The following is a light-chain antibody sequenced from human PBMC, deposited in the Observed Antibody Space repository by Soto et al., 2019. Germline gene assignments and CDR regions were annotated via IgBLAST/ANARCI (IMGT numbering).Light chain of an antibody. Sequence: EIVLTQSPGTLSLSPGERATLSCRASQSVTISYLAWYQQKLGQAPRLLIYGASSRATGIPDRFSGSGSGTDFTLTISRLEPEDFAVYYCQQYGSSPPTFGQGTKVDIK. CDR1: QSVTISY. CDR3: QQYGSSPPT. J-gene: IGKJ1*01. CDR2: GAS. V-gene: IGKV3-20*01.